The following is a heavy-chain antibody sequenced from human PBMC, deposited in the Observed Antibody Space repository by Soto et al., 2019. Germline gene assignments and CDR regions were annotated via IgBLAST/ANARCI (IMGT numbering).Heavy chain of an antibody. CDR2: IYYSGST. D-gene: IGHD6-19*01. J-gene: IGHJ5*02. Sequence: SETLSLTCTVSGGSVSSGSYYWSWIRQPPGKGLEWIGYIYYSGSTNYNPSLKSRVTISVDTSKNQFSLKLSSVTAADTAVYYCARDRVEVAGNWFDPWGQGTLVTVSS. V-gene: IGHV4-61*01. CDR1: GGSVSSGSYY. CDR3: ARDRVEVAGNWFDP.